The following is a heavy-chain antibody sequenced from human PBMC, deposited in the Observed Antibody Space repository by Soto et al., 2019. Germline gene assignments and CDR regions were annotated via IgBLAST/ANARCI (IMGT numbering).Heavy chain of an antibody. Sequence: GGSLRLSCTASGFTFGDYAMSWFRQAPGKGLEWVGFIRSKAYGGTTEYAASVKGRFTISRDDSTSIAYLQMNSLKIEDTAVYYCTTDSYSTMIVVRFDHWGHGTLVTVSS. CDR2: IRSKAYGGTT. D-gene: IGHD3-22*01. V-gene: IGHV3-49*03. CDR3: TTDSYSTMIVVRFDH. CDR1: GFTFGDYA. J-gene: IGHJ4*01.